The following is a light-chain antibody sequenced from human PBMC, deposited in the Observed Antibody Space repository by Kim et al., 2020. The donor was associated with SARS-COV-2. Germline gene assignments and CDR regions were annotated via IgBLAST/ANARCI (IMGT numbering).Light chain of an antibody. CDR2: KAS. Sequence: DIQMTQSPSTLSASVGDRVTITCRASQWIKTWLAWFQQKPGKAPKLLIYKASSLENAVPSRFSGSGSATEFTLTISSLQPDDFATYYCQQYAYYPWTFGQETKVDIK. V-gene: IGKV1-5*03. J-gene: IGKJ1*01. CDR1: QWIKTW. CDR3: QQYAYYPWT.